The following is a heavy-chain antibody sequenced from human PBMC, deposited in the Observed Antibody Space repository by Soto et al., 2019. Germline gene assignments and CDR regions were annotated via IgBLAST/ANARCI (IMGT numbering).Heavy chain of an antibody. CDR1: GFTFSSYS. J-gene: IGHJ5*02. Sequence: EVQLVESGGGLVQPGGSLRLSCAASGFTFSSYSMNWVHQAPGKGLEWVPYISSSSSTIYYADSVKGRFTISRDNAKNSLYLQMNSLRAEDTAVYYCARLDIVVVVAATPSWGQGTLVTVSS. D-gene: IGHD2-15*01. CDR2: ISSSSSTI. CDR3: ARLDIVVVVAATPS. V-gene: IGHV3-48*01.